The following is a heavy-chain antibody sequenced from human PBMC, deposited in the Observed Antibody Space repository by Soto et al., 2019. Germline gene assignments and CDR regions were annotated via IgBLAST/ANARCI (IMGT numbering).Heavy chain of an antibody. D-gene: IGHD5-12*01. CDR3: ATSTVSYVDIVSSTTRGYFDH. V-gene: IGHV5-51*01. CDR1: GYNFNTYW. Sequence: GESLKISCEGSGYNFNTYWIGWVRQMPGKGLEWMALIYPGDSDTRYSPSFDGQVTLSVDRSISTAYLQWSSRKASDTAIYYCATSTVSYVDIVSSTTRGYFDHWGQGTLVTVSS. J-gene: IGHJ4*02. CDR2: IYPGDSDT.